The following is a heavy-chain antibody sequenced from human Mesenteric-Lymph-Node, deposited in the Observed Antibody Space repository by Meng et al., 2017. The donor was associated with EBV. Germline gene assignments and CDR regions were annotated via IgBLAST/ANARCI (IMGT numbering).Heavy chain of an antibody. CDR1: GGSVSSSNW. CDR3: ARDPSVTTGNWFDP. Sequence: QVQLQESGPGLVKPLGTRSLTCAVSGGSVSSSNWWSWVRQPPGKGLEWIGEIYHSGSTNYNPSLKSRVTISEDKSKNQISLKLSSVTAADTAVYYCARDPSVTTGNWFDPWGQGTLVTVSS. CDR2: IYHSGST. J-gene: IGHJ5*02. D-gene: IGHD4-17*01. V-gene: IGHV4-4*02.